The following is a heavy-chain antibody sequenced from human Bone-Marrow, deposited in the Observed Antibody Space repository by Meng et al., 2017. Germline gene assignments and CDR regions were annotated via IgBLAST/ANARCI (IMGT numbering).Heavy chain of an antibody. CDR2: ISTRGDM. CDR1: GFTFSPRG. V-gene: IGHV3-21*06. CDR3: ARDASGWSRDY. Sequence: EVQLVESGGGLVKLVGSLRLSCAASGFTFSPRGMTWVRQAPGKGLEWVSSISTRGDMYYADSVKGRFTISRDNAKNSVYLQMSGLRAEDTAVYYCARDASGWSRDYWGQGTLVTVSS. D-gene: IGHD6-19*01. J-gene: IGHJ4*02.